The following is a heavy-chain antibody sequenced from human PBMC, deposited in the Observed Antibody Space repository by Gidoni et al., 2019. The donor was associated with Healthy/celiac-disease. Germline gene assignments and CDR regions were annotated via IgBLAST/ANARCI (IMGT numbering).Heavy chain of an antibody. J-gene: IGHJ6*02. Sequence: QVQLVESGGGVVQPGRSLRLSCAASGFTFSSYGMHWVRQAPGKGLEWVAVIWYDGSNKYYADSVKGRFTISRDNSKNTLYLQMNSLRAEDTAVYYCARGYGVGATNYYYYGMDVWGQGTTVTVSS. D-gene: IGHD1-26*01. CDR3: ARGYGVGATNYYYYGMDV. V-gene: IGHV3-33*01. CDR1: GFTFSSYG. CDR2: IWYDGSNK.